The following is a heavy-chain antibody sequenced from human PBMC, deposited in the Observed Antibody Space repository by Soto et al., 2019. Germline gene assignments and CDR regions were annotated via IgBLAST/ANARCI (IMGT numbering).Heavy chain of an antibody. J-gene: IGHJ4*02. CDR1: GFTFDDYA. CDR3: AQERTVLVWFGELTGGVFDY. Sequence: EVQLVESGGGLVQPGRSLRLSCAASGFTFDDYAMHWVRQAPGKGLESVSGISCHSGSIGYADSVKGRFTISSDNAKNSLYLHMNSLRGEDTALYYCAQERTVLVWFGELTGGVFDYWGQGTLVPVSS. CDR2: ISCHSGSI. D-gene: IGHD3-10*01. V-gene: IGHV3-9*01.